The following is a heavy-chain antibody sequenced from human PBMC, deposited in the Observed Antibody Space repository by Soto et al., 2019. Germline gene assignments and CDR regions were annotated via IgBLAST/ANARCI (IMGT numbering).Heavy chain of an antibody. CDR1: GFTFSDHY. J-gene: IGHJ6*02. D-gene: IGHD5-18*01. CDR3: GRGGIQLWHDDYGMDV. V-gene: IGHV3-72*01. CDR2: TRNKANSYTT. Sequence: EVQLVESGGGLVQPGGSLRLSCAASGFTFSDHYMDWVRQAPGKGLEWVGRTRNKANSYTTEYAASVKGRFTISRDDSKNSLYLQMNSLKTEDTAVYYCGRGGIQLWHDDYGMDVWGQGTTVTVSS.